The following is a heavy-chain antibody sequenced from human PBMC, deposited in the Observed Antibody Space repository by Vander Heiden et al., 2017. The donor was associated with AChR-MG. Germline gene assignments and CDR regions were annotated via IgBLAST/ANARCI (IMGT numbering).Heavy chain of an antibody. J-gene: IGHJ4*02. CDR3: ARGGILPDY. V-gene: IGHV3-30-3*01. CDR2: ISYDGSNK. Sequence: QVQLVESGGGVVQPGRSLRLSCAASGFTFRSYAMHWVRQAPGKGLEWVAVISYDGSNKYYADSVKGRFTISRDNSKNTLYLQMNSLRAEDTAVYYCARGGILPDYWGQGTLVTVSS. CDR1: GFTFRSYA. D-gene: IGHD3-16*01.